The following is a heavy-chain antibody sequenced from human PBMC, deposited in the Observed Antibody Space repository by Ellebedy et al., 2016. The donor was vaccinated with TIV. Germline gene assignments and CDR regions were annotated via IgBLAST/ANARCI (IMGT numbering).Heavy chain of an antibody. CDR3: ARTLTYYYVLGFDY. CDR2: INHSGST. V-gene: IGHV4-34*01. D-gene: IGHD3-10*02. Sequence: MPSETLSLTCAVYGGSFSGYYWSWIRQPPGKGLEWIGEINHSGSTNYNPSLKSRVTISVDTSKNQFSLKPSSVTAADTAVYYCARTLTYYYVLGFDYWGQGTLVTVSS. J-gene: IGHJ4*02. CDR1: GGSFSGYY.